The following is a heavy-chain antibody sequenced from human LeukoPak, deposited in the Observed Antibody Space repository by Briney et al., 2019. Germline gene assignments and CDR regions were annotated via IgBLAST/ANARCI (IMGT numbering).Heavy chain of an antibody. D-gene: IGHD6-19*01. CDR3: ARGPNQQWLVFFYFDY. Sequence: ASVKVSCKAFGYTFTSYYMHWVRQAPGQGLEWMGIINPSGGSTSYAQKFQGRVTMTRDTSTSTVYMELSSLRSEDTAVYYCARGPNQQWLVFFYFDYWGQGTLVTVSS. V-gene: IGHV1-46*01. J-gene: IGHJ4*02. CDR2: INPSGGST. CDR1: GYTFTSYY.